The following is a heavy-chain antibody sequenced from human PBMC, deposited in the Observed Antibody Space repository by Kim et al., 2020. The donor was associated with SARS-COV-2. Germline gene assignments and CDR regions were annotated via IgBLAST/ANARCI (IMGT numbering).Heavy chain of an antibody. CDR3: ARRSGFRLRNYYGSGSHLDV. Sequence: SETLSLTCAVYGGSFSGYYWSWIRQPPGKGLEWIGEINHSGSTNYNPSLKSRVTISVDTSKNQFSLKLSSVTAADTAVYYCARRSGFRLRNYYGSGSHLDVWGKGTTVTVSS. V-gene: IGHV4-34*01. CDR1: GGSFSGYY. J-gene: IGHJ6*04. D-gene: IGHD3-10*01. CDR2: INHSGST.